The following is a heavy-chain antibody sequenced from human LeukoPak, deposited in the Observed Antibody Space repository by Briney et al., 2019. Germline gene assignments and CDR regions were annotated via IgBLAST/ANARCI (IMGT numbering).Heavy chain of an antibody. V-gene: IGHV3-53*05. CDR1: GFTVSSNY. J-gene: IGHJ6*03. D-gene: IGHD3-3*01. CDR2: IYTGGST. CDR3: AKDGVLYYDSWSGYIPRYYYMDV. Sequence: QPGGSLRLSCAVSGFTVSSNYMSWVRQPPGKGLEWVSGIYTGGSTYSADSVKGRFTISRDISNNTLDLQMNSLRGEDTAVYYCAKDGVLYYDSWSGYIPRYYYMDVWGKGTTVTVSS.